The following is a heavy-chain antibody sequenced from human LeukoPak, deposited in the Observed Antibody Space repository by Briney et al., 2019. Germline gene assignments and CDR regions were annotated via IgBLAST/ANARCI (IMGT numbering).Heavy chain of an antibody. CDR2: FDSEDGDT. J-gene: IGHJ2*01. V-gene: IGHV1-24*01. CDR1: GYTLTELS. D-gene: IGHD3-10*01. Sequence: ASVKVSCKVSGYTLTELSMHWVRQAPGKGLEWMGGFDSEDGDTIYAQKFQRRVAMTEDTCTDTADMELSSRGSEDTAVYCCATDRAPGDWYFDLWGRGTLVTVSS. CDR3: ATDRAPGDWYFDL.